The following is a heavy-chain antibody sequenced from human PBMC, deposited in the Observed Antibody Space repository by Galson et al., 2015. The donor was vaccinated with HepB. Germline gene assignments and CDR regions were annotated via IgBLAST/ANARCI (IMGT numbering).Heavy chain of an antibody. CDR1: GGTFSSYA. CDR3: AREALVPAAIRGYYFDY. CDR2: IIPILGIA. J-gene: IGHJ4*02. V-gene: IGHV1-69*04. D-gene: IGHD2-2*01. Sequence: SVKVSCKASGGTFSSYAISWVRQAPGQGLEWMGRIIPILGIANYAQKFQGRVTITADKSTSTAYMELSSLRSEDTAVYYCAREALVPAAIRGYYFDYWGQGTLVTVSS.